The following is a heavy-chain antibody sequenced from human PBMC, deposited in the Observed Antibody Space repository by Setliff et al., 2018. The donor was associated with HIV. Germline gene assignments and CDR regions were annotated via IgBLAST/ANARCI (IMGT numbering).Heavy chain of an antibody. D-gene: IGHD2-15*01. V-gene: IGHV5-51*01. J-gene: IGHJ6*02. Sequence: PGESLKISCKGSGYSFTNYWIGWVRQMPGKGLEWMGIIYPSDSDTRYSPSFQGQVTISADKSISTAYLQCSSLKASDTAMYYCARLGGICSGGSCTALAYTMDVWGQGTTVTVSS. CDR2: IYPSDSDT. CDR3: ARLGGICSGGSCTALAYTMDV. CDR1: GYSFTNYW.